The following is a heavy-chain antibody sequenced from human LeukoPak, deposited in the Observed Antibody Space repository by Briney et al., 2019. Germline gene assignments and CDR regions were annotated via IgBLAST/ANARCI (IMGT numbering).Heavy chain of an antibody. Sequence: GGSLRLSGAASGFTFSSYAMSWVRQAPGKGLVRVSAISGSGGSTYYADSVKGRFTISRDNSKNTLYLQMNSLRAEDTAVYYCAKDSRYSGYDFPFWDYWGQGTLVTVSS. J-gene: IGHJ4*02. CDR1: GFTFSSYA. V-gene: IGHV3-23*01. CDR3: AKDSRYSGYDFPFWDY. CDR2: ISGSGGST. D-gene: IGHD5-12*01.